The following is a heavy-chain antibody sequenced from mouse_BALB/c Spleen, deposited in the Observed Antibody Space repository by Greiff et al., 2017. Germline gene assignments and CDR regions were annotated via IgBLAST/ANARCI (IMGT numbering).Heavy chain of an antibody. V-gene: IGHV5-4*02. CDR1: GFTFSDYY. CDR2: ISDGGSYT. J-gene: IGHJ3*01. D-gene: IGHD1-1*01. CDR3: AREGYYYGSSPWFAY. Sequence: EVHLVESGGGLVKPGGSLKLSCAASGFTFSDYYMYWVRQTPEKRLEWVATISDGGSYTYYPDSVKGRFTISRDNAKNNLYLQMSSLKSEDTAMYYCAREGYYYGSSPWFAYWGQGTLVTVSA.